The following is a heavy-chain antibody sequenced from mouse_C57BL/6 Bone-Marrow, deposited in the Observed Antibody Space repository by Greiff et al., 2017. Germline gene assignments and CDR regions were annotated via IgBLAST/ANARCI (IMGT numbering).Heavy chain of an antibody. J-gene: IGHJ2*01. CDR3: VRDLGENIDY. Sequence: EVQRVESGGGLVQPKGSLKLSCAASGFSFNTYAMNWVRQAPGKGLEWVARIRSKSNNYATYYADSVKNRFTISRDDSESMLYLQMNNLKTEDTAMYYCVRDLGENIDYWGQGTTLTVSS. CDR2: IRSKSNNYAT. CDR1: GFSFNTYA. D-gene: IGHD4-1*01. V-gene: IGHV10-1*01.